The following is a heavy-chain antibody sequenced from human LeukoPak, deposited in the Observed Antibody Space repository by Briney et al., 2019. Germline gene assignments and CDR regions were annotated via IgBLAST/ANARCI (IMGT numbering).Heavy chain of an antibody. V-gene: IGHV3-7*01. D-gene: IGHD3-10*01. CDR2: IKQGGSEK. CDR1: GFTFSSYW. Sequence: GGSLRLSCAASGFTFSSYWMSWVRPAPGKGLEWVANIKQGGSEKYYVDSVKGRFTISRDNAKNSLYLQMNSLRAEDTAVYYCARDSAGDYFDYWGQGALVTVSS. CDR3: ARDSAGDYFDY. J-gene: IGHJ4*02.